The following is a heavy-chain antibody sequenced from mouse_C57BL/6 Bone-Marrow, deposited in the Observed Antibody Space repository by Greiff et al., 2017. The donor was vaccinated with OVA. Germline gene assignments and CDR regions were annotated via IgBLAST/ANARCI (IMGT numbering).Heavy chain of an antibody. Sequence: EVKLVESGGGLVKPGGSLKLSCAASGFTFSSYAMSWVRQTPEKRLAWVATISDGGSYTYYPDNVKGRFTISRDNAKNNLYLQMSHLKSEDTAMYYCARDRELRPFDYWGQGTTLTVSS. J-gene: IGHJ2*01. V-gene: IGHV5-4*01. D-gene: IGHD3-2*02. CDR3: ARDRELRPFDY. CDR1: GFTFSSYA. CDR2: ISDGGSYT.